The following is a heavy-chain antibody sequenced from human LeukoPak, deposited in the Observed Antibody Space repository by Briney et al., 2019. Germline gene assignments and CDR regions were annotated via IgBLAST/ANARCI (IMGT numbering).Heavy chain of an antibody. V-gene: IGHV5-51*01. Sequence: IYPGDSDTRYSPSFQGQVTISADKSISTAYLQWSSLKASDTAMYYCARTAVVVAARGWFDPWGQGTLVTVSS. CDR3: ARTAVVVAARGWFDP. CDR2: IYPGDSDT. D-gene: IGHD2-15*01. J-gene: IGHJ5*02.